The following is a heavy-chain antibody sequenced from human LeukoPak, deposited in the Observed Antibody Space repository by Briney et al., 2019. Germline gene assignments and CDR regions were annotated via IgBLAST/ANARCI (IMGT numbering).Heavy chain of an antibody. CDR2: ISAYNGNT. Sequence: ASVKVSCKASGYTFTSYGISWVRQAPGQGLEWMGWISAYNGNTNYAQKLQGRVTMTTDTSTSTAHMELRSLRSDDTAVYYCATRIAAAGTIDYWGQGTLVTVSS. CDR1: GYTFTSYG. V-gene: IGHV1-18*01. CDR3: ATRIAAAGTIDY. J-gene: IGHJ4*02. D-gene: IGHD6-13*01.